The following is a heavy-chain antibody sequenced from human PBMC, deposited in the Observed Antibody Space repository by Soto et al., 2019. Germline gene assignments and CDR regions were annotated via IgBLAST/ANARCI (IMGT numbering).Heavy chain of an antibody. CDR1: GFTFSSYA. CDR3: AKDSALAWPTEYSYYATDV. Sequence: GGSLRLSCAASGFTFSSYAMSWVRQAPGKGLEWVSAISGSGGSTYYADSVKGRFTISRDNSKNTLYLQMNSLRAEDTAVYYCAKDSALAWPTEYSYYATDVWGQGTTVTLSS. J-gene: IGHJ6*02. V-gene: IGHV3-23*01. CDR2: ISGSGGST. D-gene: IGHD2-15*01.